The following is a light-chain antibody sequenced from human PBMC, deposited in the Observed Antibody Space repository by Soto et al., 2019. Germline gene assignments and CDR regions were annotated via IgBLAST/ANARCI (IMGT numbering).Light chain of an antibody. V-gene: IGLV2-8*01. CDR3: GYWDLSLCAYL. J-gene: IGLJ1*01. CDR1: KSDIGVYDF. CDR2: EVV. Sequence: SVLTQLPSASGAPGQSVTISCTGTKSDIGVYDFVSWYQHHPGKAPRLIIYEVVQRPSGVPDRFSGSRCGTSATLGITRFQTGDDSDYYCGYWDLSLCAYLCRTGPKATV.